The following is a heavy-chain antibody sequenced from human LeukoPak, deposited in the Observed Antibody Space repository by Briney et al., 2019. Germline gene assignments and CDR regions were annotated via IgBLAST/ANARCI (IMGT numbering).Heavy chain of an antibody. Sequence: GGSLRLSCAASGFTVSSNYMSWVRQAPGKGLEWVSVIYSGGSTYYADSVKGRFTISRDNSKNTLYLQMNSLRAEDTAVYYCARVSQPPDLTGYDFWIGQGFVEDYWGQGTLVTVSS. J-gene: IGHJ4*02. D-gene: IGHD3-3*01. V-gene: IGHV3-66*02. CDR1: GFTVSSNY. CDR2: IYSGGST. CDR3: ARVSQPPDLTGYDFWIGQGFVEDY.